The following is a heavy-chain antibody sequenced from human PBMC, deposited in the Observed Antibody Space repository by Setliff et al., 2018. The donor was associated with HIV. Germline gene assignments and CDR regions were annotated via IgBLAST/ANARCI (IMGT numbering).Heavy chain of an antibody. V-gene: IGHV1-69*13. CDR2: IIPIFETV. CDR1: GGSLSSYA. J-gene: IGHJ4*02. CDR3: ASSTTVVTPFFDY. Sequence: SVKVSCKASGGSLSSYAISWVRQAPGQGLEWMGGIIPIFETVNYAQKFQGRVTITADESTRTVYMDLSSLRSEDTAVYYCASSTTVVTPFFDYWGQGTLVTVCS. D-gene: IGHD4-17*01.